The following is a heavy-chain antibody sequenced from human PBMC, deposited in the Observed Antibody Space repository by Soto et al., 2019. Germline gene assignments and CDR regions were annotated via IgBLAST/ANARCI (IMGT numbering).Heavy chain of an antibody. CDR1: GFTFSSYG. D-gene: IGHD1-26*01. Sequence: QVQLVESGGGVVQPGRSLRLSCAASGFTFSSYGMHWVRQAPGKGLEWVAVISYDGSNKYYADSVKGRFTISRVNSKNTLYLQMNSLRAEDTAVYYCAKGSVDYWGQGTLVTVSS. J-gene: IGHJ4*02. CDR3: AKGSVDY. CDR2: ISYDGSNK. V-gene: IGHV3-30*18.